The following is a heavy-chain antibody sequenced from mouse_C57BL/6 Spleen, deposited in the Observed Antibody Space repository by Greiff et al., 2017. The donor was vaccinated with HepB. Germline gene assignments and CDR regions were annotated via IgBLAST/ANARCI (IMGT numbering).Heavy chain of an antibody. V-gene: IGHV1-72*01. J-gene: IGHJ4*01. CDR3: ARASNWDAMDY. CDR2: IDPNSGGT. D-gene: IGHD4-1*01. CDR1: GYTFTSYW. Sequence: VQLQQPGAELVKPGASVKVSCKASGYTFTSYWMHWVKQRPGQGLEWIGRIDPNSGGTKYNEKFKSKATLTVDKPSSTAYMQLSSLTSEDSAVYYCARASNWDAMDYWGQGTSVTVSS.